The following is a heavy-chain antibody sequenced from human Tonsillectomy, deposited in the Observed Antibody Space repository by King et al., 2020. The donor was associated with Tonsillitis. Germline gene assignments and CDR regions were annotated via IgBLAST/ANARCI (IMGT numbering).Heavy chain of an antibody. V-gene: IGHV3-21*01. J-gene: IGHJ4*02. Sequence: VQLVESGGGLVKPGGSLRLSCAVSGLTFSSHSMNWVRQAPGKGLEWVSSISSSSSYIYYADSVKGRFTISRDNANNSLYLQMNSLTAEDTAVYYCVRDGPPGGGYWGQGSLVTVSS. CDR2: ISSSSSYI. CDR3: VRDGPPGGGY. D-gene: IGHD1-26*01. CDR1: GLTFSSHS.